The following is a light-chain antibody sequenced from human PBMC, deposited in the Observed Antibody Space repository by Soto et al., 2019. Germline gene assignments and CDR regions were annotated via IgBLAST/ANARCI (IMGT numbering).Light chain of an antibody. CDR3: QQRTNWRLT. CDR1: QSVDSH. J-gene: IGKJ4*01. CDR2: DAS. Sequence: EIVLTQSPPTLSFSPGERATLSCSASQSVDSHLTWYQQKPGQAPRLLIYDASNSATGIPARFSGSGSGTDFTLTISSLEPEDFAVYFCQQRTNWRLTFGGGTKGEIK. V-gene: IGKV3-11*01.